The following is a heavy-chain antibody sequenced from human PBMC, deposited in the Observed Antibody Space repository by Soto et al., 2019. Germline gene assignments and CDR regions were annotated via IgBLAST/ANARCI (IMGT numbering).Heavy chain of an antibody. CDR2: ISAYNGNT. D-gene: IGHD3-22*01. J-gene: IGHJ5*02. Sequence: ASVKVSCKASGYTFTSYGISWVRQAPGQGLEWMGWISAYNGNTNYAQKLQGRVTMTTDTSTSTAYMELRSLRSDDTAVYYCARDFDYYDSSGYYTNWFDPWGQGTLVTVYS. CDR1: GYTFTSYG. V-gene: IGHV1-18*01. CDR3: ARDFDYYDSSGYYTNWFDP.